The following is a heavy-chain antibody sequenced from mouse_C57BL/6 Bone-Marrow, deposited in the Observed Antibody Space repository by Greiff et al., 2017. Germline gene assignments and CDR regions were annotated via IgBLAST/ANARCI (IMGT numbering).Heavy chain of an antibody. V-gene: IGHV14-4*01. D-gene: IGHD1-1*01. CDR3: TTLDYYGSEAWFAY. Sequence: VQLQQSGAELVRPGASVKLSCTASGFNIKDDYMHWVQQRPEQGLEWIGWISPENGDTESASKFQGKATITTDTSSNTPYLQLSSLTSEDTAVYYCTTLDYYGSEAWFAYWGQGTLVTVSA. J-gene: IGHJ3*01. CDR2: ISPENGDT. CDR1: GFNIKDDY.